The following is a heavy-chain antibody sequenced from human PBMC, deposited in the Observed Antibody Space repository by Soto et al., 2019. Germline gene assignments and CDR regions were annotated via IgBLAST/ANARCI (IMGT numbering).Heavy chain of an antibody. CDR3: ARAITGTIYYYYGMDV. J-gene: IGHJ6*02. Sequence: EVQLVESGGGLVQPGGSLRLSCAASGFTFSSYWMHWVRQAPGKGLVWVSRINSDGSSTSYADSVKGRFTISRENAKNTLYLQMNSLRAEDTAVYYCARAITGTIYYYYGMDVWGQGTTVTVSS. V-gene: IGHV3-74*01. D-gene: IGHD1-20*01. CDR2: INSDGSST. CDR1: GFTFSSYW.